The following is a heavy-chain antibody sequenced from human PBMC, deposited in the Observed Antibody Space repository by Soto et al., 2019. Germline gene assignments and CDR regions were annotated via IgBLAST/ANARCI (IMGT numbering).Heavy chain of an antibody. CDR1: GDSVSSNSAA. Sequence: SQTLSLTCAISGDSVSSNSAAWNWIRQSPSSGLEWLGRTYHRSKWYNDYAVSVKSRITINPDTSKNQLSLQLNSVTPEDTAVYYCARERYGDYGRGTFDIWGQGTMVTVSS. CDR3: ARERYGDYGRGTFDI. V-gene: IGHV6-1*01. J-gene: IGHJ3*02. CDR2: TYHRSKWYN. D-gene: IGHD4-17*01.